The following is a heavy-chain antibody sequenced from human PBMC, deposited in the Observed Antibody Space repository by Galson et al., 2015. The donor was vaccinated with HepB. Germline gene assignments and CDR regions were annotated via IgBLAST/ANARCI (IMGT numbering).Heavy chain of an antibody. CDR2: ISYDGSKK. CDR3: ANTLQRYSDSYVRPHS. J-gene: IGHJ4*02. CDR1: GFTFSNYA. Sequence: SLRLSCAASGFTFSNYAIHWVRQAPGKGLEWVGGISYDGSKKYYADSVKGRFTISRDNPKNTLCLQINSLRPEDTAVYYCANTLQRYSDSYVRPHSWGQGTLVTVSS. D-gene: IGHD3-9*01. V-gene: IGHV3-30-3*01.